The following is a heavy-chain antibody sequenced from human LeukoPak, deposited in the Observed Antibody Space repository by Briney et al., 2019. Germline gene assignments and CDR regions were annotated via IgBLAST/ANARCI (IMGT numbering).Heavy chain of an antibody. CDR1: GYTFTGYY. CDR2: INPNSGGT. Sequence: ASVKVSCKASGYTFTGYYIHWVRQAPGQGLEWMGWINPNSGGTNYVRKFQGRVTMTRDTSISTAYMELSRLRSDDTAVYYCARDSSHYGSGSYYNTFYFDYWGQGTLVTVSS. V-gene: IGHV1-2*02. D-gene: IGHD3-10*01. J-gene: IGHJ4*02. CDR3: ARDSSHYGSGSYYNTFYFDY.